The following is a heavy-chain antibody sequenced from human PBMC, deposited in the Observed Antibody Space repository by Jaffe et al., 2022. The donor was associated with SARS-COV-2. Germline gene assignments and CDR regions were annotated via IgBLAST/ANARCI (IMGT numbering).Heavy chain of an antibody. CDR1: GFTFDDYT. J-gene: IGHJ6*03. CDR2: ISWDGGST. D-gene: IGHD1-26*01. CDR3: AKDRRGSRGSYYYYYYMDV. V-gene: IGHV3-43*01. Sequence: EVQLVESGGVVVQPGGSLRLSCAASGFTFDDYTMHWVRQAPGKGLEWVSLISWDGGSTYYADSVKGRFTISRDNSKNSLYLQMNSLRTEDTALYYCAKDRRGSRGSYYYYYYMDVWGKGTTVTVSS.